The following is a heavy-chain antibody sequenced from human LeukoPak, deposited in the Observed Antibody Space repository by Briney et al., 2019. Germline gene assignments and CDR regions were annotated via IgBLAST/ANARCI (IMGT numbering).Heavy chain of an antibody. CDR3: ARDPVEVSSSSGYNWFDP. D-gene: IGHD6-6*01. J-gene: IGHJ5*02. CDR1: GYSISSGYY. Sequence: SSETLSLTCTVSGYSISSGYYWGWIRQPPGKGLEWIGSGSTYYNPSLKSRVTISVDTSKNQFSLKLSSVTAADTAVYYCARDPVEVSSSSGYNWFDPWGQGTLVTVSS. V-gene: IGHV4-38-2*02. CDR2: SGST.